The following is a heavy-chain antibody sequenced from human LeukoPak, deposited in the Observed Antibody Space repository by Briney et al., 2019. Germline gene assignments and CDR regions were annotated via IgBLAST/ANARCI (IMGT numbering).Heavy chain of an antibody. J-gene: IGHJ3*02. CDR1: GGSISSSSYY. V-gene: IGHV4-39*02. CDR3: ARDLYSSGWARTGYLDAFDI. D-gene: IGHD6-19*01. CDR2: IYYSGST. Sequence: PSETLSLTCTVSGGSISSSSYYWGWIRQPPGKGLEWIGSIYYSGSTYYNPSLKSRVTISVDTSKNRFSLKLSSVTAADTAVYYCARDLYSSGWARTGYLDAFDIWGQGTMVTVSS.